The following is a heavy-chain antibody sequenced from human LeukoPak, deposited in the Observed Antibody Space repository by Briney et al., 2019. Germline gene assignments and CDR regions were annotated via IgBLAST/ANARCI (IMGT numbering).Heavy chain of an antibody. J-gene: IGHJ6*03. CDR1: GGSISSSSDY. Sequence: SETPSLTCTVSGGSISSSSDYWGWIRQPPGKGLEWIGRIYYSGSTYYNPSLKSRVTISVDTSKNQFSLKLSSVTAVDTDVYYCARHEQGNDFWSGYYKLGYYYYYYMRVGGNGNTVTVSS. D-gene: IGHD3-3*01. CDR2: IYYSGST. CDR3: ARHEQGNDFWSGYYKLGYYYYYYMRV. V-gene: IGHV4-39*01.